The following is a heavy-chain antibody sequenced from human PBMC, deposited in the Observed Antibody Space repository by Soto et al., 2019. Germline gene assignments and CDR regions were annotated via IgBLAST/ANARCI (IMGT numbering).Heavy chain of an antibody. CDR3: ARTSCSSTSCYRDLAFDY. D-gene: IGHD2-2*01. J-gene: IGHJ4*02. CDR1: GYTFTGYY. V-gene: IGHV1-2*04. Sequence: ASVKVSCKASGYTFTGYYMHWVRQAPGQGLEWMGWINPNSGGTNYAQKFQGWVTMTRDTSISTAYMELSRLRSDDTAVYYCARTSCSSTSCYRDLAFDYWGQGTLVTV. CDR2: INPNSGGT.